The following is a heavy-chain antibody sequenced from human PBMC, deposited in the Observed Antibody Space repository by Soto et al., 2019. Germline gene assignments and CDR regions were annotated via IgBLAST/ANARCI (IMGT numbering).Heavy chain of an antibody. CDR1: GFTFSSYA. CDR3: AKGSVTMIVVVITAHDAFDI. CDR2: ISGSGGST. V-gene: IGHV3-23*01. D-gene: IGHD3-22*01. J-gene: IGHJ3*02. Sequence: GGSLRLSCAASGFTFSSYAMSWVRQAPGKGLEWVSAISGSGGSTYYADSVKGRFTISRDNSKNTLYLQMNSLRAEDTAVYYCAKGSVTMIVVVITAHDAFDIWGQGTMVTVSS.